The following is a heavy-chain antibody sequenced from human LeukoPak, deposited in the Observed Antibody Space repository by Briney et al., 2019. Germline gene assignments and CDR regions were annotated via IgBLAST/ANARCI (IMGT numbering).Heavy chain of an antibody. D-gene: IGHD6-13*01. V-gene: IGHV3-49*04. J-gene: IGHJ4*02. CDR3: TRSSSSWYPSIDY. Sequence: GGSLRLSCTASGFTFGDYAMSWVRQAPGEGLEWVGFIRSKAYGGTTEYAASVKGRFTISRDDSKSIAYLQMNSLKTEDTAVYYCTRSSSSWYPSIDYWGQGTLVTVSS. CDR1: GFTFGDYA. CDR2: IRSKAYGGTT.